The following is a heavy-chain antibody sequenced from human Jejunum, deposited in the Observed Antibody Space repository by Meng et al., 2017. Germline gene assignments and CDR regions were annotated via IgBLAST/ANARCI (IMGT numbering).Heavy chain of an antibody. D-gene: IGHD2-15*01. Sequence: SETLSLTCSVSGASITSGSYYWSWLRQSAVLGVEWMGRVHTSGTSNYNPSLTGRVAISIDASKNQLSLRLRSVGAADSAVYFCARLLVRGTLESWGQGTLVTVSS. V-gene: IGHV4-61*02. CDR1: GASITSGSYY. J-gene: IGHJ1*01. CDR2: VHTSGTS. CDR3: ARLLVRGTLES.